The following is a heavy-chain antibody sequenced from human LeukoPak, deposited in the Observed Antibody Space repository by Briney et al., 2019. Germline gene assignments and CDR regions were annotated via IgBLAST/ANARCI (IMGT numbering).Heavy chain of an antibody. V-gene: IGHV4-4*07. CDR2: IYISGTT. CDR3: ARDMYYYDSSGAYKYFEY. J-gene: IGHJ4*02. CDR1: GGSVIGYY. D-gene: IGHD3-22*01. Sequence: PSETLSLTCTVSGGSVIGYYWSWIRQPAGKGLEWIGRIYISGTTNYNPSLKSRVTISGDKSTNQLSLKLSSVTAADTAVYYCARDMYYYDSSGAYKYFEYWGQGTLVTVSS.